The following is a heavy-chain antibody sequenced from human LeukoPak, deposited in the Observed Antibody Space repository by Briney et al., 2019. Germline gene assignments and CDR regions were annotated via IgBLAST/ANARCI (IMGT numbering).Heavy chain of an antibody. CDR2: IIPIFGTA. CDR3: ARDRAYYDSSGTLDY. CDR1: GYTFTSYY. D-gene: IGHD3-22*01. V-gene: IGHV1-69*06. Sequence: SVKVSCKASGYTFTSYYMHWVRQAPGQGLEWMGGIIPIFGTANYAQKFQGRVTITADKSTSTAYMELSSLRSEDTAVYYCARDRAYYDSSGTLDYWGQGTLVTVSS. J-gene: IGHJ4*02.